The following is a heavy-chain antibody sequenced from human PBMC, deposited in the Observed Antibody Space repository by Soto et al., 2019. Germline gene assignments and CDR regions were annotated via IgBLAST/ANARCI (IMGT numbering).Heavy chain of an antibody. CDR3: ARGGGYDPFDY. V-gene: IGHV4-30-2*01. CDR2: ISHLENT. D-gene: IGHD5-12*01. J-gene: IGHJ4*02. Sequence: TLSLTGPVSGSSIPYGGYSWSWIRQPPGKGLEWIGYISHLENTFYNPSFQSRLTLSIDRSKNQFSLNLASLTTADTAVYYCARGGGYDPFDYWGQGTLVTVSS. CDR1: GSSIPYGGYS.